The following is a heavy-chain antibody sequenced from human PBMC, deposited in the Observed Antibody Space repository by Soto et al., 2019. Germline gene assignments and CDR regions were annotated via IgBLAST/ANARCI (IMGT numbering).Heavy chain of an antibody. Sequence: EIQLLVSGGGLAQPGGSLRLSCAASGFGFSSYAMSWVRQAPGKGLEWVSGITPGGGTTNYGDSMKGRFTISRDNSKNTLYLETNSLRVEDTAIYFCAKDRGGEFSSSRYFDYWGQGTLVTVSS. CDR2: ITPGGGTT. CDR1: GFGFSSYA. V-gene: IGHV3-23*01. CDR3: AKDRGGEFSSSRYFDY. J-gene: IGHJ4*02. D-gene: IGHD3-16*01.